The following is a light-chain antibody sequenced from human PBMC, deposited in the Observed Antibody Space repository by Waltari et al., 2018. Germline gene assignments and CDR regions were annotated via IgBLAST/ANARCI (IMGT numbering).Light chain of an antibody. CDR3: QQTYTVPYT. CDR1: QSITTY. CDR2: TTA. Sequence: DIQMTKSPSSLPASVGDRVTITCRASQSITTYVACYQQKPGKAPRLLIYTTATLEGGVPLRFSGSGSGRDFTLTISSLQPEDSATYFCQQTYTVPYTFGQGTTLEIK. V-gene: IGKV1-39*01. J-gene: IGKJ2*01.